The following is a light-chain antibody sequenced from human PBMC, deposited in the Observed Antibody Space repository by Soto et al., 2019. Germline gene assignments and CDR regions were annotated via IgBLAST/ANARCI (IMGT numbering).Light chain of an antibody. V-gene: IGLV2-14*01. J-gene: IGLJ1*01. CDR3: SSYTSSSTPYV. Sequence: QSALTQPASVSGSPGQSITISCTGTSSDVGGYNYVSWYQQHPGKAPKLMIYEVSNRPSGVSNRFSGSKSGNTASLTISGLQAEDEAYYYCSSYTSSSTPYVFGTGTKLTLL. CDR1: SSDVGGYNY. CDR2: EVS.